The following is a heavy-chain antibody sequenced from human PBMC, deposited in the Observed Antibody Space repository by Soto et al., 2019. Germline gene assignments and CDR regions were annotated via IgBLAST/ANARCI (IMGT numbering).Heavy chain of an antibody. V-gene: IGHV1-69*13. Sequence: GTSVKVSCKASGGTFSSYAISWVRQAPGQGLEWMGGIIPILGTANYAQKFQGRVTVTADESTSAAYMELSRLRSEDTAVYYCARGRYYSNYDNWLDPSGQGTLDTASS. J-gene: IGHJ5*02. CDR3: ARGRYYSNYDNWLDP. CDR2: IIPILGTA. D-gene: IGHD4-4*01. CDR1: GGTFSSYA.